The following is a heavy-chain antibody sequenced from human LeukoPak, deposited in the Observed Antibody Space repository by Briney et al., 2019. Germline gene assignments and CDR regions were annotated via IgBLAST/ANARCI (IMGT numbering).Heavy chain of an antibody. V-gene: IGHV4-38-2*02. CDR3: VRWGSSGYYYYFDY. Sequence: SETLSLTCTVSGYSISSGYYWGWIRQPPGKGLEWIGSIYHSGSTYYNPSLKSRVTISVDTSKNQFSLKLSSVTAADTAVYYCVRWGSSGYYYYFDYWGQGTLVTVSS. CDR1: GYSISSGYY. J-gene: IGHJ4*02. CDR2: IYHSGST. D-gene: IGHD3-22*01.